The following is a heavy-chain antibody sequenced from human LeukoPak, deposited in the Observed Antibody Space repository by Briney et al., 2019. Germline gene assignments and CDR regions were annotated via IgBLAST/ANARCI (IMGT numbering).Heavy chain of an antibody. CDR2: INNDGKLV. Sequence: PGGSLRLSCSASGFIVRNFWMHWVRQAPGKGPVWVSRINNDGKLVTHADSVKGRFTISRDSAKDTVFLQMNNLRVEDTALYYCVRGLGDVWGKGTLVTVSS. CDR1: GFIVRNFW. V-gene: IGHV3-74*01. CDR3: VRGLGDV. D-gene: IGHD4-11*01. J-gene: IGHJ6*04.